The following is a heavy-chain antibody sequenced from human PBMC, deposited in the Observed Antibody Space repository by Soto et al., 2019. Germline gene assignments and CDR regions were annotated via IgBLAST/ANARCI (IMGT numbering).Heavy chain of an antibody. Sequence: EVQLVESGGGLVKPGGSLRLSCAASGFTFSNAWMSWVRHAPGKGLEWVGRIKSKTDGGTTDYAAPVIGRFTISRDDSQNTLYLQMNSLKTEYPAVYYCTTDSAPHGYYYYGMDVWGQGPTVTVSS. CDR2: IKSKTDGGTT. J-gene: IGHJ6*02. D-gene: IGHD3-10*01. CDR1: GFTFSNAW. V-gene: IGHV3-15*01. CDR3: TTDSAPHGYYYYGMDV.